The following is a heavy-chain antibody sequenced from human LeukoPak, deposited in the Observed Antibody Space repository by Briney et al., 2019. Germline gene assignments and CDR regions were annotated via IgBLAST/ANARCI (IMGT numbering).Heavy chain of an antibody. V-gene: IGHV4-59*01. J-gene: IGHJ4*02. D-gene: IGHD1-26*01. CDR2: IYYSGTT. CDR1: GGSISSYY. Sequence: PSETLSLTCTVSGGSISSYYWSRIRQPPGKGLVWIGYIYYSGTTDYNPSLKSRVTISVDTSNNQFSLKVSSVTAADTAVYYCARSSGAYRSFDYWSQGTLVPVSS. CDR3: ARSSGAYRSFDY.